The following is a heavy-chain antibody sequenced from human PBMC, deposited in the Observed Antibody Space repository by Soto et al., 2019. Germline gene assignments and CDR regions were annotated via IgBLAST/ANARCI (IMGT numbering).Heavy chain of an antibody. CDR3: ARVLEYASSWWGHSSFDI. CDR2: ISAYTRNT. D-gene: IGHD2-15*01. J-gene: IGHJ3*02. CDR1: GYPFTRHL. Sequence: GPSVKVSRQATGYPFTRHLINWVRQAPGQGLEWMGWISAYTRNTNYAQMFQGRVTMTTDTSTSTAYMELRSLTSDDTAVYYCARVLEYASSWWGHSSFDIWGQGAMVTVSS. V-gene: IGHV1-18*04.